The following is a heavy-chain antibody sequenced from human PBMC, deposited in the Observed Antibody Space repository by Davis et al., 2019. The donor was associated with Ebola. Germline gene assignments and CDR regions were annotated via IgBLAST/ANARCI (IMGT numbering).Heavy chain of an antibody. J-gene: IGHJ6*02. V-gene: IGHV4-34*01. CDR2: INHSGRT. D-gene: IGHD6-25*01. Sequence: MPGGSLRLSCAVYGVSFSGYYWNWIRQPPGKGLEWIGEINHSGRTNYNPSLKSRVTMSVDTSKNQLSLRVRSVTAADTAVYYCARGGGYGGYGMDVWGQGTTVTVSS. CDR3: ARGGGYGGYGMDV. CDR1: GVSFSGYY.